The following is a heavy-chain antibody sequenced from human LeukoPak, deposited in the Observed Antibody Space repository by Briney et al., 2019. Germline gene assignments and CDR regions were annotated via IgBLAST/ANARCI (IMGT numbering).Heavy chain of an antibody. Sequence: GGSLRLSCAASGFTFSSYGMHWVRQAPGKGLEWVAVISYDGSNKYYADSVKGRFTISRDNSENTLYLQMNSLRAEDTAVYYCAKDSGSYSGPDYWGQGTLVTVSS. D-gene: IGHD1-26*01. CDR3: AKDSGSYSGPDY. CDR1: GFTFSSYG. V-gene: IGHV3-30*18. CDR2: ISYDGSNK. J-gene: IGHJ4*02.